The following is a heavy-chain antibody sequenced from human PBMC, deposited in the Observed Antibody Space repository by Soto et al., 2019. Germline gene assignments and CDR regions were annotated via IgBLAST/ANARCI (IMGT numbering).Heavy chain of an antibody. CDR2: IGSGGDT. D-gene: IGHD6-19*01. CDR1: GFTFSSYD. J-gene: IGHJ4*02. V-gene: IGHV3-13*04. Sequence: EVQLVESGGGLVQPGGSLRLSCAASGFTFSSYDMHWVRQVIGKGLEWVSGIGSGGDTYYPGSMKGRFTISRENAKNSFYLQMTSLRAGDTAIYYCARAGAVAGTALDYWGQGTLVAVSS. CDR3: ARAGAVAGTALDY.